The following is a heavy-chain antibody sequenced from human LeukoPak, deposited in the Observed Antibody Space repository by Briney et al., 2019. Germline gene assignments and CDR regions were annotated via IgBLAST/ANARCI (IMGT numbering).Heavy chain of an antibody. V-gene: IGHV3-23*01. D-gene: IGHD4-17*01. Sequence: GGSLRLSCAASGFTFSTHAMCWVRQAPGKGLEWVSTSRGSGGITYYADSVKGRFTISRDQSKNTLYLQMNSLRVEDTAVYYCAKGYADYGADAFDIWGQGTLVTVSS. CDR2: SRGSGGIT. J-gene: IGHJ3*02. CDR1: GFTFSTHA. CDR3: AKGYADYGADAFDI.